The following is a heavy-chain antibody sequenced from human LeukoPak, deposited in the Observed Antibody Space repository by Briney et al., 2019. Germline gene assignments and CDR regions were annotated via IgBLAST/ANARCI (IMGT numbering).Heavy chain of an antibody. V-gene: IGHV1-2*02. D-gene: IGHD4-23*01. CDR1: GYTFTGYY. CDR2: INPNSGGT. J-gene: IGHJ6*02. CDR3: ARGSPLVVTLYGGNSMDYYYYYGMDV. Sequence: ASVKVSCKASGYTFTGYYMHWVRQAPGQGLEGMGWINPNSGGTNYAQKFQGRVTMTRDTSISTAYMGLSRLRSDDTAVYYCARGSPLVVTLYGGNSMDYYYYYGMDVWGQGTTVTVSS.